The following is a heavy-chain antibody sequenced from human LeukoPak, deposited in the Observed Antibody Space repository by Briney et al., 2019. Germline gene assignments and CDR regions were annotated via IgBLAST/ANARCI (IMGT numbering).Heavy chain of an antibody. D-gene: IGHD6-6*01. J-gene: IGHJ4*02. CDR1: GFTFSSYA. Sequence: SGGSLRLSCAASGFTFSSYAMHWVCQAPGKGLEYVSAISSNGGSTYYADSVKGRFTISRDNSKNTLYLQMSSLRAEDTAVYYCVKDDRSSSPSFDCWGQGTLVTVSS. V-gene: IGHV3-64D*06. CDR3: VKDDRSSSPSFDC. CDR2: ISSNGGST.